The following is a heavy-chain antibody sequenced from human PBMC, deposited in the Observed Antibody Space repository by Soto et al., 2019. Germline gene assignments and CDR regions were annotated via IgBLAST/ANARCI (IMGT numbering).Heavy chain of an antibody. D-gene: IGHD2-2*01. CDR1: GFTFSGYA. Sequence: GVSLRLSCAASGFTFSGYAFHWVRQAPGKGLEWAALISFNGRDTADSVRGRFTISRDNSKNTLFLEMNSLRAEETAVYFCARAYCSLTSCYHHGGPQYFDQFGMDVWGQGTTVTVSS. CDR3: ARAYCSLTSCYHHGGPQYFDQFGMDV. CDR2: ISFNGRD. V-gene: IGHV3-30*04. J-gene: IGHJ6*02.